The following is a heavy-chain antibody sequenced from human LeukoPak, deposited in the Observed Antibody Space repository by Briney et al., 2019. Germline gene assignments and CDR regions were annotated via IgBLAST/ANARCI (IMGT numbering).Heavy chain of an antibody. J-gene: IGHJ4*02. CDR1: GFTFSSYT. CDR2: ISRSSIYK. Sequence: GGSLRLSCAASGFTFSSYTMTWVRQAPGKGLEWVSSISRSSIYKYYADSLKGRFTISRDNAKNSLYLQMNSLRAEDTAVYYCARANYDSSGYYPLIYYWGQGTLVTVSS. V-gene: IGHV3-21*01. CDR3: ARANYDSSGYYPLIYY. D-gene: IGHD3-22*01.